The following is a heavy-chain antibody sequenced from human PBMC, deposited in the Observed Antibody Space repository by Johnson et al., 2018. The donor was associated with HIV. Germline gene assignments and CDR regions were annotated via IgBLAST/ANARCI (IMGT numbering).Heavy chain of an antibody. V-gene: IGHV3-30*03. CDR1: GFTFSSYW. Sequence: QVQLVESGGGLVQPGGSLRLSCAASGFTFSSYWMSWVRQAPGKGLEWVALISFDGGTKYYADSVKGRFIISRADSKDTLHLHMTSLRPEDTAVYFCAREGNWNPTYGFDVWGQGTISTVSS. CDR2: ISFDGGTK. J-gene: IGHJ3*01. CDR3: AREGNWNPTYGFDV. D-gene: IGHD1-1*01.